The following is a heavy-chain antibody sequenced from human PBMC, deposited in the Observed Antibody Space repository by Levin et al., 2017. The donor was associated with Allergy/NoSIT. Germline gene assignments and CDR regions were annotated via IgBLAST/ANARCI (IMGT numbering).Heavy chain of an antibody. V-gene: IGHV3-49*04. CDR1: GFTFGDYA. J-gene: IGHJ4*02. D-gene: IGHD4-11*01. CDR2: IRSKAYGGTT. CDR3: TRVSDDYSIHFDY. Sequence: PGGSLRLSCTASGFTFGDYAMSWVRQAPGKGLEWVGFIRSKAYGGTTEYAASVKGRFTISRDDSKSIAYLQMNSLKTEDTAVYYCTRVSDDYSIHFDYWGQGTLVTVSS.